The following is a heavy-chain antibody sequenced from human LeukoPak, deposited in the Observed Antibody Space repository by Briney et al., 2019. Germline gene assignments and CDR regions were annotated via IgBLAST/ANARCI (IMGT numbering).Heavy chain of an antibody. CDR3: ARGNYYDRLGYFDY. J-gene: IGHJ4*02. CDR2: IIPIFGTA. CDR1: GGTFSSYA. V-gene: IGHV1-69*13. Sequence: ASVKVSCKASGGTFSSYAISWVRQAPGQGLEWMGGIIPIFGTANYAQKFQGRVTITADESTSTAYMELSSLRSEDTAVYYCARGNYYDRLGYFDYWGQGTLVTVSS. D-gene: IGHD3-22*01.